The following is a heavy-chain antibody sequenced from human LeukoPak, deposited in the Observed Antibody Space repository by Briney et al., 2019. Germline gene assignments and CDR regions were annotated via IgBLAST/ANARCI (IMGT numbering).Heavy chain of an antibody. CDR1: GFTFSSYE. Sequence: GGSLRLSCAASGFTFSSYEMDWVRQAPGKGLEWVSYISSSGSTIYYADSVKGRFTISRDNAKNSLYLQMNSLRAEDTAVYYCARDLWRYYDSSGYQPTFDYWGQGTLVTVSS. D-gene: IGHD3-22*01. V-gene: IGHV3-48*03. CDR2: ISSSGSTI. J-gene: IGHJ4*02. CDR3: ARDLWRYYDSSGYQPTFDY.